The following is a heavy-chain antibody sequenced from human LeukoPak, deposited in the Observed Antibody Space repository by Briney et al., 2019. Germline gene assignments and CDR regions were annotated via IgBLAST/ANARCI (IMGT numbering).Heavy chain of an antibody. Sequence: PGGSLRLSCAASGFTFSSYGMHWVRQAPGKGQEWVAVIWYDGSNKYYADSVKGRFTISRDNSKNTLYLQMNSLRAEDTAVYYCALGGYSSGWYYFDYWGQGTLVTVSS. CDR1: GFTFSSYG. D-gene: IGHD6-19*01. J-gene: IGHJ4*02. V-gene: IGHV3-33*01. CDR2: IWYDGSNK. CDR3: ALGGYSSGWYYFDY.